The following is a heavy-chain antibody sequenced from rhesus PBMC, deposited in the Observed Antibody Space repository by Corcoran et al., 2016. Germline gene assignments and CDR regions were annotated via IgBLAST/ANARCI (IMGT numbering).Heavy chain of an antibody. D-gene: IGHD1-44*02. J-gene: IGHJ4*01. Sequence: QVQLQESGPGLVKPSETLSLTCAVSGGSISDDYYWSWIRQPPGKGLEWIGYIYGSGGGTNYNPSLKTRVTISIDTSKNRFSLKLSSVTAADTAVYYCARGGYSQRNWGQGVLVTVSS. V-gene: IGHV4-106*01. CDR1: GGSISDDYY. CDR2: IYGSGGGT. CDR3: ARGGYSQRN.